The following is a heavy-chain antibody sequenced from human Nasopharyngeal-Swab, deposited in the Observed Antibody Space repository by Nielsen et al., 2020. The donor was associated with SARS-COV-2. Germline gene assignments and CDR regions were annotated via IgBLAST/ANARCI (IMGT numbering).Heavy chain of an antibody. Sequence: KVSCKGSGYSFTNYWIGWVRQMPGKGLEWMGIIYPGDSETRYSPSFEGQVTISVDKSISTAYLQWSSLKASDTAMYYCARVQGYCTGGSCYSVLYYFAMDVWGQGTTVTVSS. CDR1: GYSFTNYW. CDR3: ARVQGYCTGGSCYSVLYYFAMDV. V-gene: IGHV5-51*01. J-gene: IGHJ6*02. D-gene: IGHD2-15*01. CDR2: IYPGDSET.